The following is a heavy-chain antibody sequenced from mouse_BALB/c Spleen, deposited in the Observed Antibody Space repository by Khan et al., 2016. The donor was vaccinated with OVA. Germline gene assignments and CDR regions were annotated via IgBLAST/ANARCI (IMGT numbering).Heavy chain of an antibody. CDR3: TRSGYGAFAY. Sequence: QIQLVQSGAELVKPGASVRLSCKASSYTFTSYYLYWVKQRPGHGLEWIGDINPSNGGTNFNENFKTKATLTVDKSSSTAYMQLSSLTSEDSAVYYCTRSGYGAFAYWGQGTLVTVSA. CDR1: SYTFTSYY. CDR2: INPSNGGT. J-gene: IGHJ3*01. D-gene: IGHD1-1*02. V-gene: IGHV1S81*02.